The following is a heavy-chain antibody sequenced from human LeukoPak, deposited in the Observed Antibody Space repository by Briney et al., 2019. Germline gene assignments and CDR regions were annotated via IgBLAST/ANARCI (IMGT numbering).Heavy chain of an antibody. J-gene: IGHJ3*02. CDR1: GGSISTYY. Sequence: SETLSLTCTVSGGSISTYYWNWIRQPPGKGLEWIGYIYYSGSPNYNPSLKSRVTISVDTSKNQFSLNLTSVTAADTAVYYCAREPTSLVRRSSAFDIWGQGTMVTVSS. D-gene: IGHD3-10*01. CDR3: AREPTSLVRRSSAFDI. CDR2: IYYSGSP. V-gene: IGHV4-59*01.